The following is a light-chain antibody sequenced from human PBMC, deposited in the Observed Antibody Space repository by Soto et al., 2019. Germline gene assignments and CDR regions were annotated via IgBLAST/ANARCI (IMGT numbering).Light chain of an antibody. CDR3: HQYNVWPLT. CDR2: GAS. Sequence: EIVLTQSPGTLSLSPGGRVTLSCRASQRLTGTYLAWYQQKPGQPPRLLIYGASSRATGIPDRFSGTGSGTEFTLTISSLQSEDFAVYHCHQYNVWPLTFGGGTKVDIK. V-gene: IGKV3-20*01. CDR1: QRLTGTY. J-gene: IGKJ4*01.